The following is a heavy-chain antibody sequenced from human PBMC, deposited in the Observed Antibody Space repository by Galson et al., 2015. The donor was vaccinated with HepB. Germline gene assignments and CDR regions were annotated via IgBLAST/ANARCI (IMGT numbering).Heavy chain of an antibody. CDR2: ISAYNGNT. D-gene: IGHD3-16*01. V-gene: IGHV1-18*01. Sequence: SVKVSCKASGYTFTSYGISWVRQAPGQGLEWMGWISAYNGNTNYAQKLQGRVTMATDTSTSTAYMELRSLRSDDTAVYYCARVRVPGDSWGGYGYWGQGTLVTVSS. CDR1: GYTFTSYG. CDR3: ARVRVPGDSWGGYGY. J-gene: IGHJ4*02.